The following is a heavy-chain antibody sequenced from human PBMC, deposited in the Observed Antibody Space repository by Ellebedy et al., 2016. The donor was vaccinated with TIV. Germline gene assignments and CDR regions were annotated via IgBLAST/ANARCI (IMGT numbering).Heavy chain of an antibody. D-gene: IGHD3-22*01. Sequence: ASVKVSCKASGGTFSSYGISWVRQAPGQGLEWMGWISAYNGNTNYAQKLQGRVTMTTDTSTSTAYMELRSLRSEDTAVYYCASDYYDSSGFLNAFDIWGQGTMVTVSS. CDR3: ASDYYDSSGFLNAFDI. CDR1: GGTFSSYG. V-gene: IGHV1-18*01. CDR2: ISAYNGNT. J-gene: IGHJ3*02.